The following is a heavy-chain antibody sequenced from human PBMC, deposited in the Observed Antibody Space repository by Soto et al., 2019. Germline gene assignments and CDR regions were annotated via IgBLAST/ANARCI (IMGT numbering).Heavy chain of an antibody. CDR2: INHSGST. CDR3: ARGPLWNWFDP. V-gene: IGHV4-34*01. CDR1: GGSFSGYY. J-gene: IGHJ5*02. Sequence: QVQLQQWGAGLLKPSETLSLTCAVYGGSFSGYYWSWIRQPPGKGLEWIGEINHSGSTNYNPSLKSRVTISGDTSKNQFSLKLSSVTAADTAVYYCARGPLWNWFDPWGQGTLVTVSS. D-gene: IGHD2-21*01.